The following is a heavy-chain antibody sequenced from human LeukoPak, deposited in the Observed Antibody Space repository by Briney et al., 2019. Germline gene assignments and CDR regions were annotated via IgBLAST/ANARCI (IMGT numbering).Heavy chain of an antibody. CDR3: ARDGSGFDY. Sequence: ASVKVSCKASGYTFTGYYMHWVRQAPGQGLEWMGWINPNSGGTNYAQKFQGRVTMTRDMSTSTVYMELSSLRSEDTAVYYCARDGSGFDYWGQGTLVTVSS. D-gene: IGHD2-15*01. J-gene: IGHJ4*02. CDR2: INPNSGGT. V-gene: IGHV1-2*02. CDR1: GYTFTGYY.